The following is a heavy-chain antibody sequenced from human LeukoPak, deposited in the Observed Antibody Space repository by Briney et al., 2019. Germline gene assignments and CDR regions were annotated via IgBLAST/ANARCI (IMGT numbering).Heavy chain of an antibody. CDR3: AKDRASSRSPYYYYGMDV. CDR1: GFTFSSYA. D-gene: IGHD6-6*01. CDR2: ISGSGTGT. Sequence: SGGSLRLSCAASGFTFSSYAMSWVRQAPGKGLEWVSTISGSGTGTYYADSVKGRFTISRDNSKNTLYLQMNSLRAEDTAVYYCAKDRASSRSPYYYYGMDVWGQGTTVTVSS. J-gene: IGHJ6*02. V-gene: IGHV3-23*01.